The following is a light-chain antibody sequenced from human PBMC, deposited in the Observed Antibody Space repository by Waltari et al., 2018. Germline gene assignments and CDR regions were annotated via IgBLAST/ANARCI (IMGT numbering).Light chain of an antibody. CDR1: QAISTY. J-gene: IGKJ5*01. CDR2: GAS. CDR3: QQSYNTPVT. V-gene: IGKV1-39*01. Sequence: DIQMTQSQYTMSASVGDRVVITCRASQAISTYVNWYQHKPGKAPRVLIYGASTLQSGVPSRFSGSGSGTDFTLTISSLQPEDFATYYCQQSYNTPVTFGQGKRLEIK.